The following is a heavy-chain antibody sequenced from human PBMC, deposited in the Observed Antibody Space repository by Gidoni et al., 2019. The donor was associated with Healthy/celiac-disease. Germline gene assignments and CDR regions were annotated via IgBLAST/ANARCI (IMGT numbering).Heavy chain of an antibody. CDR1: GYTLPSYD. D-gene: IGHD6-19*01. CDR2: MTPNSGNT. CDR3: ASGAVAGDGWNDAVDI. Sequence: QVQLVQSGAEVKKPGASVKVSCKASGYTLPSYDINWRRQATGHGLEWMGWMTPNSGNTGYAQKLQGRVTMTRNTSISTAYMELSSLRSEDTAVYYGASGAVAGDGWNDAVDIWGQGTMVTVSS. V-gene: IGHV1-8*01. J-gene: IGHJ3*02.